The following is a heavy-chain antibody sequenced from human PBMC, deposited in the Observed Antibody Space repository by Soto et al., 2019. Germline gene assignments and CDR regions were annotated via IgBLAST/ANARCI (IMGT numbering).Heavy chain of an antibody. Sequence: GGSMRSSCEPSGFNFSSYGMHWVRPAPGKGLEWVAVIWYDGSNKYYADSVKGRFTISRDNSKNTLYLQMNSLRAEDTAVYYCARDNWFVESALMDYYDFMDVWGKGTTVIGSS. CDR3: ARDNWFVESALMDYYDFMDV. CDR1: GFNFSSYG. V-gene: IGHV3-33*01. D-gene: IGHD3-10*01. J-gene: IGHJ6*03. CDR2: IWYDGSNK.